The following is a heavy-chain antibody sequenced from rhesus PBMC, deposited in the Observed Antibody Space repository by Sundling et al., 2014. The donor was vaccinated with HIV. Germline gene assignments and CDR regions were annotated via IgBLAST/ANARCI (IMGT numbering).Heavy chain of an antibody. CDR3: AITTEEGYGLDS. V-gene: IGHV4-80*01. J-gene: IGHJ6*01. CDR1: GVSISSYW. CDR2: VTGNSGST. D-gene: IGHD3-9*01. Sequence: QVQLQESGPGLVKPSETLSLTCTVSGVSISSYWWSWIRQPPGKGLEWVGEVTGNSGSTNYNPSLKSRVTISRETSKNQFSLKLNSVTAADTAVYYCAITTEEGYGLDSWGQGVVVTVSS.